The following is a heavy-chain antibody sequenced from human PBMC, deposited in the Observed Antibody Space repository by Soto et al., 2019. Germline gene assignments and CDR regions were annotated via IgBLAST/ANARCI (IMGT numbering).Heavy chain of an antibody. D-gene: IGHD3-3*01. V-gene: IGHV1-69*13. Sequence: VKVSCKASGGTFSSYAISWVRQAPGQGLEWMGGIIPIFGTANYAQKFQGRVTITADESTSTAYMELSSLRSEDTAVYYCASRITIFGVVINPYYYYGMDVWGQGTTVTVSS. CDR2: IIPIFGTA. CDR3: ASRITIFGVVINPYYYYGMDV. J-gene: IGHJ6*02. CDR1: GGTFSSYA.